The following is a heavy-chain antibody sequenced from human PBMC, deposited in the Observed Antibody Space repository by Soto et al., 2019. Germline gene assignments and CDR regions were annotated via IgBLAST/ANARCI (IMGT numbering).Heavy chain of an antibody. D-gene: IGHD3-10*01. CDR3: ARDLGSLFGSGMYYYMDV. CDR1: GGTFSSYT. Sequence: QVQLVQSGAEVKKPGSSVKVSCKASGGTFSSYTIIWVRQAPGQGLEWMGRIIPILGIANYAQKFPGRVTITADKSTRTAYMELSSLRSEDTAVYYCARDLGSLFGSGMYYYMDVWGKGTTVTVSS. CDR2: IIPILGIA. J-gene: IGHJ6*03. V-gene: IGHV1-69*08.